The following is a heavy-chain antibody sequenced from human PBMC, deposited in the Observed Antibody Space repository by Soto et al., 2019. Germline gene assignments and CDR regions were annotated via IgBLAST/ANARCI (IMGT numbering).Heavy chain of an antibody. CDR1: GFTFSSYA. CDR3: ARGIASYNWFDP. Sequence: GGSLRLSCAASGFTFSSYAMHWVRQAPGKGLEWVAVISYDGSNKYYADSVKGRFTISRDNSKNTLYLQMNSLRAEDTAVYYCARGIASYNWFDPWGQGTLVTVYS. J-gene: IGHJ5*02. D-gene: IGHD6-13*01. V-gene: IGHV3-30-3*01. CDR2: ISYDGSNK.